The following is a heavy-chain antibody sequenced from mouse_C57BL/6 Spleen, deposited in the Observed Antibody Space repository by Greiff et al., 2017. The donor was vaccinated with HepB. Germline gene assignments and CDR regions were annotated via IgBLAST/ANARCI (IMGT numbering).Heavy chain of an antibody. CDR1: GFTFSNYW. J-gene: IGHJ3*01. V-gene: IGHV6-3*01. Sequence: EVKLMESGGGLVQPGGSMKLSCVASGFTFSNYWMNWVRQSPEKGLEWVAQIRLKSDNYATHYAESVKGRFTISRDDSKSSVYLQMNNLRAEDTGIYYCTGPSGGFAYWGQGTLVTVSA. D-gene: IGHD2-10*02. CDR2: IRLKSDNYAT. CDR3: TGPSGGFAY.